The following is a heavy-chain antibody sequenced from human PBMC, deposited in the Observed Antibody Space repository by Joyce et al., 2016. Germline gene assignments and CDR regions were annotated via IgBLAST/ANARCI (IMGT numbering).Heavy chain of an antibody. CDR1: GAAITSPNSF. V-gene: IGHV4-31*03. J-gene: IGHJ3*01. D-gene: IGHD3-10*01. Sequence: QVQLRESGPGLVKPSQTLSLTCTVSGAAITSPNSFWSWVRQPPGKGLEWIGDILYTGNAYYNPSLTGRVVLSVDTSENQFSLTVHSVTAADAAVYYCAREVISRADTDAFDLWGHGTMVTVSS. CDR3: AREVISRADTDAFDL. CDR2: ILYTGNA.